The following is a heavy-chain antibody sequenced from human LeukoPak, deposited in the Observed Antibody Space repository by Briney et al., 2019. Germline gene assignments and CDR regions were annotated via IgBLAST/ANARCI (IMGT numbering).Heavy chain of an antibody. Sequence: SETLSLTCTVSGGSISTYYWSWIRQHRGDGLEWIGYVYDTGSTNYTPSLKSRATISVDTSKHQFSLNLSSVTAADTAVYYCASASGGWEYFRHWGQGTLVTVSS. D-gene: IGHD2-15*01. CDR2: VYDTGST. CDR3: ASASGGWEYFRH. V-gene: IGHV4-59*01. CDR1: GGSISTYY. J-gene: IGHJ1*01.